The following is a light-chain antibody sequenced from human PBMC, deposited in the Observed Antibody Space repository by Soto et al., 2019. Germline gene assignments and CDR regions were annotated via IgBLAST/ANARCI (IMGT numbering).Light chain of an antibody. Sequence: DIEMTQSPLSLPVTPGEPASISCRSSQSLLHSNGYYYLDWYLQKPGQSPQLLIYLGCNRASGVPDRFSGSGSGTDFTLNISRVEAEDVGVYYCMQALQTPVTFGGGTKVEIK. V-gene: IGKV2-28*01. CDR2: LGC. J-gene: IGKJ4*01. CDR1: QSLLHSNGYYY. CDR3: MQALQTPVT.